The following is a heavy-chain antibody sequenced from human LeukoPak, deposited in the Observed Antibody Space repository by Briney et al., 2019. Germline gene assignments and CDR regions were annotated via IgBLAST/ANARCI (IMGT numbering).Heavy chain of an antibody. CDR2: IYTSGSA. V-gene: IGHV4-61*05. Sequence: SETLSLTCTVSGGFISSSSYYWGWIRQPPGKGLEWIGHIYTSGSANYNPSLKSRVTISVDTSKNQFSLKLSSVTAADTAVYYCASTYSSWYYYYMDVWGKGTTVTVSS. CDR3: ASTYSSWYYYYMDV. D-gene: IGHD2-21*01. J-gene: IGHJ6*03. CDR1: GGFISSSSYY.